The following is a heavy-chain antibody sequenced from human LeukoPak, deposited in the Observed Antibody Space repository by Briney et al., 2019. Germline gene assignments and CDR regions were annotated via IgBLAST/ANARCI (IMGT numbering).Heavy chain of an antibody. CDR2: INGDGSWT. CDR1: GNCW. J-gene: IGHJ3*02. CDR3: ATAPDYGDYSDAFDI. V-gene: IGHV3-74*01. D-gene: IGHD4-17*01. Sequence: GGSLRLSCAASGNCWMHWVRQAPGKGLVWVSHINGDGSWTTYADSVKGRFTISRDNSKNTLYLQMNSLRAEDTAVYYCATAPDYGDYSDAFDIWGQGTMVTVSS.